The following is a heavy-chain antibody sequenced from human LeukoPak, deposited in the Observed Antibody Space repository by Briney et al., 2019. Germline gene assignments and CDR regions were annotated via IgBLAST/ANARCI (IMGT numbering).Heavy chain of an antibody. CDR1: GFTISNTY. CDR2: INLDGSDK. V-gene: IGHV3-7*01. CDR3: ARDTRYFDY. J-gene: IGHJ4*02. Sequence: PGGSLRLSYAASGFTISNTYMTWVRQAPGKGLEWVGNINLDGSDKYYGDSVKGRFTISRGNAKNSLYLQMNSLRAEDTAVYYCARDTRYFDYWGQGNMVTVSS.